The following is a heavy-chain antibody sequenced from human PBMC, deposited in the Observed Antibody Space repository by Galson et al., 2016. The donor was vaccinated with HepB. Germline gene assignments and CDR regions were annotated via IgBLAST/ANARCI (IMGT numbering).Heavy chain of an antibody. CDR1: GYTFTNND. Sequence: SVKVSCKASGYTFTNNDINWIRQAPGLGLEWMGWMNPDSGNTGSAQRFQGRISMTRNTSISTAYMELSSLRSEDTAMYYCARGGNWRNYFDYWGQGALVTVSS. V-gene: IGHV1-8*01. CDR3: ARGGNWRNYFDY. CDR2: MNPDSGNT. D-gene: IGHD1-1*01. J-gene: IGHJ4*02.